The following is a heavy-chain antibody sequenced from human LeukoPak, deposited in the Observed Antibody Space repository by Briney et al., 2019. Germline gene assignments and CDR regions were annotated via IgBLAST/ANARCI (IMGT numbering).Heavy chain of an antibody. V-gene: IGHV4-34*01. J-gene: IGHJ3*02. CDR3: ARGLWLSLGAFDI. CDR1: GGSFSGYY. Sequence: SETLSLTCAVYGGSFSGYYWSGIREPPGKGLDWIGEINHSGSTNYNPSLKSRVTISVDTSKNQFSLKLSSVTAADTAVYYCARGLWLSLGAFDIWGQGTMVTVSS. CDR2: INHSGST. D-gene: IGHD5-12*01.